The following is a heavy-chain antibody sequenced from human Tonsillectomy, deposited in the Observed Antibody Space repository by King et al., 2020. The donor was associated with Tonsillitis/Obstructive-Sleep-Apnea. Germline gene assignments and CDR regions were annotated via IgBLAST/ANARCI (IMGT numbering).Heavy chain of an antibody. V-gene: IGHV3-53*01. J-gene: IGHJ6*02. D-gene: IGHD2-2*02. CDR3: ARDRVVVVPAAIPVYYYYGMDV. Sequence: VQLVESGGGLIQPGGSVRLSCAASGFTVSSNYMSWVRQAPGKGLEWVSIIYSGGGTYYADSVKGRFTISRDNSKNTLYLQMYSLRAEDTAVYFCARDRVVVVPAAIPVYYYYGMDVWGQGTTVTVSS. CDR2: IYSGGGT. CDR1: GFTVSSNY.